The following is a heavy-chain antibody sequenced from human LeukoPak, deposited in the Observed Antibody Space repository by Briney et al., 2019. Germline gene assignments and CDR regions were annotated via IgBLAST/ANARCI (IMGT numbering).Heavy chain of an antibody. V-gene: IGHV4-30-2*01. CDR2: IYHSGTP. CDR3: ARESIAAAGTRY. J-gene: IGHJ4*02. Sequence: SETLSLTCTVSGGALSSGGYYWTWIRQPPGKGLEWIGNIYHSGTPYYNPSLKSRVTLSVDRSKNQFSLKMTSVTAADTAVYYCARESIAAAGTRYWGQGTLVTVSS. D-gene: IGHD6-13*01. CDR1: GGALSSGGYY.